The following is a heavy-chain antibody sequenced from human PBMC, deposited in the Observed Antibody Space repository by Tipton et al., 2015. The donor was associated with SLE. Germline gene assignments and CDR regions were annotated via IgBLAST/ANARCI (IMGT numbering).Heavy chain of an antibody. Sequence: QSGAEVKKPGASVKASCKASGYTFTTYTMHWVRQAPGQRLEWMGRINAGNGNTKYSQKFQDRVTITRDTSASTAYMELSSLRSEDAVVYYCARDSGAAAAFDYWGLGTLVTVSS. J-gene: IGHJ4*02. CDR3: ARDSGAAAAFDY. CDR2: INAGNGNT. V-gene: IGHV1-3*01. CDR1: GYTFTTYT. D-gene: IGHD6-13*01.